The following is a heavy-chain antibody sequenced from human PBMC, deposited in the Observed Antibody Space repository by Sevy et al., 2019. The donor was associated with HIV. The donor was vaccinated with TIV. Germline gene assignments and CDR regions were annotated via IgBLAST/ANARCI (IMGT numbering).Heavy chain of an antibody. Sequence: GGSLRLSCAASGFTFSSYSMNWVRQAPGKGLEWVSYISSSGSTIYYADSVKGRFTISRDNAKNSLYLQMSSLRADETALYYCARVPSTGRYGMDVWGQGTTVTVS. CDR2: ISSSGSTI. J-gene: IGHJ6*02. CDR1: GFTFSSYS. V-gene: IGHV3-48*01. CDR3: ARVPSTGRYGMDV. D-gene: IGHD3-10*01.